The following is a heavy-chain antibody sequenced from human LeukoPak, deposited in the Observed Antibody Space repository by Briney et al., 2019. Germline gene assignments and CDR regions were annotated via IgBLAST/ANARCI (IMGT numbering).Heavy chain of an antibody. Sequence: GRSLRLSCAASGFTFSSYGMHWVRQAPGKGLEWVAVISYDGSNKYYADSVKGRFTISRDNSKNTLYLQMNSLRAEDTAVYYCATTPQGMKSGSYYLDAFDIWGQGTVVTVSS. D-gene: IGHD1-26*01. V-gene: IGHV3-30*03. CDR2: ISYDGSNK. J-gene: IGHJ3*02. CDR1: GFTFSSYG. CDR3: ATTPQGMKSGSYYLDAFDI.